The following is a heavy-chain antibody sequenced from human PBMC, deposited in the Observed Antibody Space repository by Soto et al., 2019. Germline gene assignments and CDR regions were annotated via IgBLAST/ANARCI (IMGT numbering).Heavy chain of an antibody. CDR3: ARVRLVSGWYHYYYYYGMDV. D-gene: IGHD6-19*01. CDR2: IYHSGST. J-gene: IGHJ6*02. V-gene: IGHV4-4*02. CDR1: GGSISSSNW. Sequence: SETLSLTCAVSGGSISSSNWWSWVRQPPGKGLEWIGEIYHSGSTNYNPSLKSRVTISVDKSKNQFSLKLSSVTAADTAVYYCARVRLVSGWYHYYYYYGMDVWGQGTTVTVSS.